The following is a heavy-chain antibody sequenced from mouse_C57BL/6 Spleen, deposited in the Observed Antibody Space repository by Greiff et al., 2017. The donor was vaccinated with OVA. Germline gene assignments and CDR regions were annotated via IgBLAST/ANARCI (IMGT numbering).Heavy chain of an antibody. Sequence: LVESGGGLVKPGGSLKLSCAASGFTFSDYGMHWVRQAPEKGLEWVAYISSGSSTIYYADTVKGRFTISRDNAKNTLFLQMTSLRSEDTAMYYCAREGDYLYYAMDYWGQGTSVTVSS. CDR2: ISSGSSTI. CDR3: AREGDYLYYAMDY. CDR1: GFTFSDYG. D-gene: IGHD2-4*01. V-gene: IGHV5-17*01. J-gene: IGHJ4*01.